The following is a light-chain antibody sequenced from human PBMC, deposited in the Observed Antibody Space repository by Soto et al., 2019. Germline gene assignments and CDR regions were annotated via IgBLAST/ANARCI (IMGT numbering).Light chain of an antibody. Sequence: DIQMTQSPYSLSAAVGDRVTIACRASQNINTYLNWYQQKPGKAPKLLIFDAASLQNGVPPRFSGGGSRTDFTLTITSLQPEDFATYYCQQTSSAPFTFGPGTKVDIK. CDR1: QNINTY. J-gene: IGKJ3*01. CDR3: QQTSSAPFT. CDR2: DAA. V-gene: IGKV1-39*01.